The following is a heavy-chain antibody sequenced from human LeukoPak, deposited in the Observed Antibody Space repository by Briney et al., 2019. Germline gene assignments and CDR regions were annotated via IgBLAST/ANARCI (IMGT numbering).Heavy chain of an antibody. CDR2: IYYSGST. Sequence: SETLSLTCTVFGGSISSGGYYWSWIRQHPGKGLEWIGYIYYSGSTYYNPSLKSRVTISVDTSKNQFSLKLSSVTAADTAVYYCARVPSTTVVTGPHYSFDYWGQGTLVTVSS. CDR3: ARVPSTTVVTGPHYSFDY. D-gene: IGHD4-23*01. J-gene: IGHJ4*02. V-gene: IGHV4-31*03. CDR1: GGSISSGGYY.